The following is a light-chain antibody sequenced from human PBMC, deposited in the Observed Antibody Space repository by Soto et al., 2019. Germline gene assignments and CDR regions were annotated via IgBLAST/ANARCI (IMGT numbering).Light chain of an antibody. Sequence: EIVMTQSPATLSVSPGERATLSCRASQSVSSSLAWCQQKPGQAPSRLIYAAASRATGTPARCSGSGSGTEFTLTSSSQQYEYVAVYCRQQDNNWLTFGQGTKVDIK. CDR3: QQDNNWLT. V-gene: IGKV3-15*01. CDR2: AAA. CDR1: QSVSSS. J-gene: IGKJ1*01.